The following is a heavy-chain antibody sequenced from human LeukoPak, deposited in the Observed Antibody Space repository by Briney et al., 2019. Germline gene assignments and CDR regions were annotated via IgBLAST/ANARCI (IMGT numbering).Heavy chain of an antibody. Sequence: ASVKVSCKASGYTFTGYYMHWVRQAPGQGLEWMGWINPDSGDTKYAQKFQGWVTMTRDTSISTAYMEMSRPRSDDTALYYCARDYCGGGSCYDYWGQGTLVTVSS. D-gene: IGHD2-15*01. CDR1: GYTFTGYY. J-gene: IGHJ4*02. V-gene: IGHV1-2*04. CDR3: ARDYCGGGSCYDY. CDR2: INPDSGDT.